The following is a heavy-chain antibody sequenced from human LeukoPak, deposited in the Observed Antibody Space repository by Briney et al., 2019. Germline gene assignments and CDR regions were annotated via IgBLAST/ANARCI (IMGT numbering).Heavy chain of an antibody. J-gene: IGHJ3*02. CDR2: ISSSSSYI. V-gene: IGHV3-21*01. D-gene: IGHD3-10*01. Sequence: GGSLRLSCAPSVFPYRSLSTNWVNQPPGKGWEGVSSISSSSSYIYYADSVKGRFTISRDNAKNSLYLQMNSLRAEDTAVYYCARDQYGGAFDIWGQGTMVTVSS. CDR3: ARDQYGGAFDI. CDR1: VFPYRSLS.